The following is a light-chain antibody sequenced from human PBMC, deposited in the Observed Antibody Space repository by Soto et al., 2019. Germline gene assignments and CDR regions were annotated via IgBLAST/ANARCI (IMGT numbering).Light chain of an antibody. CDR1: QSVSSY. CDR3: QQRGNWPIT. J-gene: IGKJ5*01. V-gene: IGKV3-11*01. CDR2: DAS. Sequence: EIVLTQSPATLSSSPGERATLSCRASQSVSSYLAWYQQKPGQAPRLLIYDASNRATGIPARFSGSGSGTDFTLTISSLEPEDFAVYCCQQRGNWPITFGQGTRLEIK.